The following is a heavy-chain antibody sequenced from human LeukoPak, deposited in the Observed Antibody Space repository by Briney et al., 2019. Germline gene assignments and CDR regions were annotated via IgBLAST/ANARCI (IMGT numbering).Heavy chain of an antibody. CDR3: AELGITMIGGV. Sequence: PGGSLRLSCAASGFTFSSYEMNWVRQSPGKGLEWVSYISSSGSTIYYADSVKGRFTISRDNAKNSLYLQMNSLRAEDTAVYYCAELGITMIGGVWGKGTTVTISS. V-gene: IGHV3-48*03. D-gene: IGHD3-10*02. CDR1: GFTFSSYE. J-gene: IGHJ6*04. CDR2: ISSSGSTI.